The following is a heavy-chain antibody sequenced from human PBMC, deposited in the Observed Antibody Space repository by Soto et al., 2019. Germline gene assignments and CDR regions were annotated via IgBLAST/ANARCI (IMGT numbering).Heavy chain of an antibody. V-gene: IGHV3-21*01. Sequence: GGSLRLSCAASGFTFSSYSMNWVRQAPGKGLEWVSSISSSSSYIYYADSVKDRFTISRDNAKNSLYLQMNSLRAEDTAVYYCAREVGATLAADYWGQGTLVTVSS. J-gene: IGHJ4*02. D-gene: IGHD1-26*01. CDR3: AREVGATLAADY. CDR1: GFTFSSYS. CDR2: ISSSSSYI.